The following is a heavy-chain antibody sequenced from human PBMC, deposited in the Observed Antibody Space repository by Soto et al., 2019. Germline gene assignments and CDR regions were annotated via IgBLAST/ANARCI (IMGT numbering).Heavy chain of an antibody. CDR3: ARLSVGYDILTGREY. Sequence: GGSLRLSCAASGFIFSESGMHWLRQAPGKGLEWVGRVRGQLNNYATAYAASVKGRFTISRDDSKNMVYLQLDSLKTEDTAVYYCARLSVGYDILTGREYWGQGTLVTVSS. V-gene: IGHV3-73*01. CDR2: VRGQLNNYAT. D-gene: IGHD3-9*01. J-gene: IGHJ4*02. CDR1: GFIFSESG.